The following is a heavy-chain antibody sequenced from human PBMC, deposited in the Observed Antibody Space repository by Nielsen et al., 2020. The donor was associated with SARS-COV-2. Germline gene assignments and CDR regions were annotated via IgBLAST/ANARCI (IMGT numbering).Heavy chain of an antibody. CDR2: TYYSGST. CDR3: ARTITIFGVVTRGSMDV. V-gene: IGHV4-59*08. CDR1: GGSISSYY. Sequence: SETLSLTCTVSGGSISSYYWSWIRQPPGKGLEWIGYTYYSGSTNYNPSLKSRVTISVDTSKNQFSLKLSSVTAADTAVYYCARTITIFGVVTRGSMDVWGQGTTVTVSS. D-gene: IGHD3-3*01. J-gene: IGHJ6*02.